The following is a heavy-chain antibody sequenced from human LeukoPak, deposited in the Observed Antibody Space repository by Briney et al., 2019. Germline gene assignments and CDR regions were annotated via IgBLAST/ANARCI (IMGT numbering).Heavy chain of an antibody. V-gene: IGHV4-39*07. CDR2: IYYSGST. CDR3: ARGGEGRYYYDSSGYVLN. J-gene: IGHJ4*02. Sequence: PSETLSLTCTVSGGSISSSSYYWGWIRQPPGKGLEWIGSIYYSGSTYYNPSLKSRVTISVDTSKNQFSLKLSSVTAADTAVYYCARGGEGRYYYDSSGYVLNWGQGTLVTVSS. D-gene: IGHD3-22*01. CDR1: GGSISSSSYY.